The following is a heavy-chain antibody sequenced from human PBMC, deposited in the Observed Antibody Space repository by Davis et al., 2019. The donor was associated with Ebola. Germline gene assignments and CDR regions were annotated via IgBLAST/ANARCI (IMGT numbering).Heavy chain of an antibody. CDR2: IKEDGSEK. CDR1: GFTFHRYW. D-gene: IGHD2-2*01. Sequence: GESLKIPCAAPGFTFHRYWMSWVRQAPGKGLQWVANIKEDGSEKYYVDSVKGRFTISRDNAKNSLYLQMNSLRAEDTAVYYCARVSVPAALVPIDYYAMDVWGQGTTVTVSS. J-gene: IGHJ6*02. CDR3: ARVSVPAALVPIDYYAMDV. V-gene: IGHV3-7*03.